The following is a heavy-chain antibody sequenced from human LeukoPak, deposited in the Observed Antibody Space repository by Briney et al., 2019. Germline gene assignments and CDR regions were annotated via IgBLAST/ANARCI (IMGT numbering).Heavy chain of an antibody. Sequence: PGGSLRLSCAASGFTFSSYSMNWARQAPGKGLEWVSSISSSSYIYYADSVKGRFTISRDNAKNSLYLQMNSLRAEDTAVYYCARGAVQKPAFDYWGQGTLVTVSS. CDR1: GFTFSSYS. V-gene: IGHV3-21*01. D-gene: IGHD3-10*01. CDR3: ARGAVQKPAFDY. J-gene: IGHJ4*02. CDR2: ISSSSYI.